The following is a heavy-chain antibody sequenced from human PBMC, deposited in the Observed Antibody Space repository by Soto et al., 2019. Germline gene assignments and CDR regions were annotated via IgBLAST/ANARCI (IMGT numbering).Heavy chain of an antibody. J-gene: IGHJ6*03. CDR1: GFTVSSNY. Sequence: EVQLVESGGGLVQPGGSLRLSCAASGFTVSSNYMSWVRQAPGKGLEWVSVIYSGGSTYYADSVKGRFPISRDNSKNTMYLQMNSLRAEDTAVYYCARVSVYYYYYYMDVWGKGTTVTVSS. V-gene: IGHV3-66*01. CDR3: ARVSVYYYYYYMDV. CDR2: IYSGGST.